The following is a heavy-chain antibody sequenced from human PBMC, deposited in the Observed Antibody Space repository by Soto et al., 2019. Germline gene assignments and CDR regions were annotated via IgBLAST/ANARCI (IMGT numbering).Heavy chain of an antibody. J-gene: IGHJ1*01. D-gene: IGHD3-10*01. Sequence: GSVKDSCKASGYTFTSYGISWVRQAPGRGLEWVGWINADNGNTNYAQKLQGRVTMTTDTSTSTPYMELRSLRSDDTAVYYCARDRGISIVRGAPGQHWGQGTLVTVSS. CDR3: ARDRGISIVRGAPGQH. CDR2: INADNGNT. V-gene: IGHV1-18*01. CDR1: GYTFTSYG.